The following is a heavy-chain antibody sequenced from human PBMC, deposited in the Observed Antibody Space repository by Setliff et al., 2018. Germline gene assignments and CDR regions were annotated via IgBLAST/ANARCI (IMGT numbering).Heavy chain of an antibody. CDR1: GYNFTNFG. CDR3: ARDPFRNYDTAPVWFDP. CDR2: ISPYSGNT. D-gene: IGHD3-22*01. J-gene: IGHJ5*02. V-gene: IGHV1-18*01. Sequence: ASVKVSCKTSGYNFTNFGFSWVRQAPGQGLEWLGSISPYSGNTNYPQWLQDRVTMTTDTSTSTAYMELRSLRSDDTAVYYCARDPFRNYDTAPVWFDPWGQGTLVTVSS.